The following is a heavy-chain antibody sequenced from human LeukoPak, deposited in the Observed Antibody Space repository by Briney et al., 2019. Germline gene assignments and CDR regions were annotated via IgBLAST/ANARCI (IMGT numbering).Heavy chain of an antibody. Sequence: GGSLRLSCAASGFTFSGSAMHWVRQASGKGLEWVGRIRSKANSYATAYAASVKGRFTISRDDSKNTLYLQMNSLKTEDTAVYYCTTQMGEDYWGQGTLVTVSS. V-gene: IGHV3-73*01. CDR3: TTQMGEDY. D-gene: IGHD3-16*01. CDR1: GFTFSGSA. J-gene: IGHJ4*02. CDR2: IRSKANSYAT.